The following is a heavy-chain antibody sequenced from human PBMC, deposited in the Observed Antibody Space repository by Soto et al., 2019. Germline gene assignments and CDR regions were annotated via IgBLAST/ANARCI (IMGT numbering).Heavy chain of an antibody. V-gene: IGHV1-69*02. J-gene: IGHJ1*01. CDR1: GGTFSSYT. CDR3: ATGVQLPPAEYFQH. D-gene: IGHD2-2*01. CDR2: IIPILGIA. Sequence: ASVKVSCKASGGTFSSYTISWVRQAPGRGLEWMGRIIPILGIANYAQKLQGRVTITADKSTSTAYMELSSLRSEDTAVYYCATGVQLPPAEYFQHWGQGTLVTVSS.